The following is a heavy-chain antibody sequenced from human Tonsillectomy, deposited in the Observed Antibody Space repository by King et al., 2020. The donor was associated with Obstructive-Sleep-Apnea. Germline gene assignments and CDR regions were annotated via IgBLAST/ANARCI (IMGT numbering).Heavy chain of an antibody. D-gene: IGHD3-10*01. Sequence: VQLVESGAEVKKPGASVKVSCKASGYTFTGYYIHWVRQAPGEGLEWMGWINPNSGGTNYAQKFQGRVTMIRDTSISTAYRELSRLRSDDTAVYYCARERISMVRGVIPFDYWGQGTLVTVPS. CDR3: ARERISMVRGVIPFDY. CDR2: INPNSGGT. V-gene: IGHV1-2*02. CDR1: GYTFTGYY. J-gene: IGHJ4*02.